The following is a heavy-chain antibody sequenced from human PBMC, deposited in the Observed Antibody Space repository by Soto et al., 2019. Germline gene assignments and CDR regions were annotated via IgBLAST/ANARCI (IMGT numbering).Heavy chain of an antibody. Sequence: QVQLVQSGAEVKRPGSSVKVSCKASGDTFSFYSINWVRQAPGLGLEWMGRFNPILSMSNYAQRFQGRVTMTADKFTSTAYMELSDLRSEDTAMYYCATSDGSGYRDFDYWGQGALVTVSS. CDR3: ATSDGSGYRDFDY. V-gene: IGHV1-69*04. D-gene: IGHD3-10*01. CDR2: FNPILSMS. CDR1: GDTFSFYS. J-gene: IGHJ4*02.